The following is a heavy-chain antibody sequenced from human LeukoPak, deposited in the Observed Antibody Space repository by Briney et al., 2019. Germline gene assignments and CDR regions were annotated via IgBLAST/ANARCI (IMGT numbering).Heavy chain of an antibody. D-gene: IGHD3-10*01. V-gene: IGHV3-21*01. Sequence: GGSLRLSCSASGFTFSRYAMNWVRQAPGKGLEWVSSISSTGVYIDYADSVKGRFTISRDNAKNSLFLQMNSLRAEDTAVYYCAREMSSSGKSYWGQGNLVTVSS. CDR3: AREMSSSGKSY. J-gene: IGHJ4*02. CDR2: ISSTGVYI. CDR1: GFTFSRYA.